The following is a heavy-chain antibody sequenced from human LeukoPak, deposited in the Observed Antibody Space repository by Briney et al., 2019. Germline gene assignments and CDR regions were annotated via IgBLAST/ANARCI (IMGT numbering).Heavy chain of an antibody. V-gene: IGHV1-2*02. CDR2: INPNSGGT. D-gene: IGHD6-13*01. CDR3: ACIAAAGPKYYWFDP. J-gene: IGHJ5*02. CDR1: GYTFTASY. Sequence: ASVKVSCKASGYTFTASYMHWVRQAPGQGLEWMGWINPNSGGTDYAQKFQGRVTMTRDTSISTAYMELNRLTSDDTAVYYCACIAAAGPKYYWFDPWGQGTLVIVSS.